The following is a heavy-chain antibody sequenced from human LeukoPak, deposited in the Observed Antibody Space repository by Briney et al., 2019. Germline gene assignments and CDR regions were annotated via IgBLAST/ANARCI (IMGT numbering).Heavy chain of an antibody. V-gene: IGHV1-69*13. CDR2: IIPIFGTA. CDR3: ARGTSGNNFDY. Sequence: ASVKVSCKASGRTFSSYAISWVRQAPGQGLEWMGGIIPIFGTANYAQKFQGRVTITADQSTSTAYMELSSLRSEDTAVYYCARGTSGNNFDYWGQGTLVTVSS. CDR1: GRTFSSYA. D-gene: IGHD3-3*01. J-gene: IGHJ4*02.